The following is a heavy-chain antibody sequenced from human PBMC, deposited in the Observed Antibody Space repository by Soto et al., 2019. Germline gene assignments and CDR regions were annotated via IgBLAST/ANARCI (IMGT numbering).Heavy chain of an antibody. V-gene: IGHV4-61*03. CDR3: ARDRAGGYSDY. D-gene: IGHD5-12*01. J-gene: IGHJ4*02. CDR2: IYHTGTT. CDR1: GGSISSGGYS. Sequence: PSETLSLTCAASGGSISSGGYSWSWIRQPPGKGLEWIGYIYHTGTTNYNPSLESRVTISVDTSKTHFSLKLRSVTAADTAVYYCARDRAGGYSDYWGQGTLVTV.